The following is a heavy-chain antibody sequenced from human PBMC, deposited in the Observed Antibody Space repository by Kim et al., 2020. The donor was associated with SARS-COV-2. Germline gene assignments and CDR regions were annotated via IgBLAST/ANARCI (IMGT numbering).Heavy chain of an antibody. CDR3: ALFGESQFDP. Sequence: GGSLRLSCAASGFTFSSYAMHWVRQAPGKGLEWVAVISSDGGNTYYADSVKGRFTISRDNSKNTLYLQMNSLRAEDTAVYYCALFGESQFDPWGEGALVTLSS. CDR2: ISSDGGNT. J-gene: IGHJ5*02. CDR1: GFTFSSYA. D-gene: IGHD3-10*02. V-gene: IGHV3-30*04.